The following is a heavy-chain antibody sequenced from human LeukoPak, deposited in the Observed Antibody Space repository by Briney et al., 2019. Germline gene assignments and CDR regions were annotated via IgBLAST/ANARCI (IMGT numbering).Heavy chain of an antibody. CDR1: GFTFSSYS. D-gene: IGHD2-8*01. CDR2: ISETSSFM. J-gene: IGHJ4*02. CDR3: ANSVLMVYDY. Sequence: GGSLRLSCAASGFTFSSYSMNWVRQAPGKGLEWISYISETSSFMYYADSVKGRFTISRDNSKNTLYLQMNSLRAEDTAVYYCANSVLMVYDYWGQGTLVTVSS. V-gene: IGHV3-48*01.